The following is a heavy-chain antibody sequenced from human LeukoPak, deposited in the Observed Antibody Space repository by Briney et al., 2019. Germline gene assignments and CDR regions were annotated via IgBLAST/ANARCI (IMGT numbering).Heavy chain of an antibody. V-gene: IGHV1-2*06. CDR3: ARVAEDDSLDY. D-gene: IGHD3-22*01. CDR2: INPNSGGT. CDR1: GYTFTGYY. Sequence: ASVKVSCKASGYTFTGYYMHWVRQAPGQGLEWMGRINPNSGGTNYAQKFQGRVTMTRDTSITTAYMELSRLRSDDTAVYYCARVAEDDSLDYWGQGTLVTVSS. J-gene: IGHJ4*02.